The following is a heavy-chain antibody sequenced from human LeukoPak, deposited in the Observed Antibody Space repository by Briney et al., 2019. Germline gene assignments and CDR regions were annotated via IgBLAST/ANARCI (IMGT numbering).Heavy chain of an antibody. CDR2: IYYSGST. V-gene: IGHV4-39*07. Sequence: PSETLSLTCTVSGGSISSSSYYWGWIRQPPGKGLEWIGSIYYSGSTYYNPSLKSRVTISVDTSKNQFSLKLSSVTAADTAVYYCARDLPYSSSSGRWFDPWGQGTLVTVSS. D-gene: IGHD6-6*01. CDR1: GGSISSSSYY. CDR3: ARDLPYSSSSGRWFDP. J-gene: IGHJ5*02.